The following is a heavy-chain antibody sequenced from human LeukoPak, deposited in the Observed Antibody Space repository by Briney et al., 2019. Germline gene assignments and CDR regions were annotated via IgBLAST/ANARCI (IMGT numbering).Heavy chain of an antibody. CDR1: GYTFTSYY. V-gene: IGHV1-46*01. D-gene: IGHD6-13*01. CDR3: ARGGGAAAVPLGAFDI. J-gene: IGHJ3*02. CDR2: INPSGGST. Sequence: ASVKVSCKASGYTFTSYYMHWVRQAPGQGLEWMGIINPSGGSTSYAQKFQGRVTMTRDTSTSTVYMELSRLRSDDTAVYYCARGGGAAAVPLGAFDIXXQGXMXXVSS.